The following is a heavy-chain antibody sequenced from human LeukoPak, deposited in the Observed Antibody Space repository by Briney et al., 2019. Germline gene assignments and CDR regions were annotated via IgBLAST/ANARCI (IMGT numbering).Heavy chain of an antibody. CDR2: TYYSGST. Sequence: PSETLSLTCNVSGGSISSGNYYWTWIRQHPGKGLEWIGYTYYSGSTCYNPSLKSRVTISVDTSKNQFSLKLSSVTAADTAVYYCATYGSGSYYFDYWGQGTLVTVSS. CDR3: ATYGSGSYYFDY. V-gene: IGHV4-31*02. J-gene: IGHJ4*02. D-gene: IGHD3-10*01. CDR1: GGSISSGNYY.